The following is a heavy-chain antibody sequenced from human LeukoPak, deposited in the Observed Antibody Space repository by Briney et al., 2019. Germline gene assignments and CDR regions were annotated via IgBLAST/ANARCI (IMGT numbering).Heavy chain of an antibody. CDR3: ARGLGVVTAQSEQPKPRYFDL. J-gene: IGHJ2*01. V-gene: IGHV1-18*01. Sequence: ASVTVSCKASGYTFISYGISWVRQAPGQGLEWMGWISGYNGNTNYAQNLQGRVTMTTDTSTSTAYMELRSLRSDDTAVYYCARGLGVVTAQSEQPKPRYFDLWGRGTQVTVSS. CDR1: GYTFISYG. D-gene: IGHD2-21*02. CDR2: ISGYNGNT.